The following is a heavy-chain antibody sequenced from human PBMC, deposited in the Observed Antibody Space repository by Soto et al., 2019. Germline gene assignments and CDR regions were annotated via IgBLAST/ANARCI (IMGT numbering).Heavy chain of an antibody. V-gene: IGHV2-5*02. CDR3: AHSLPFSGSWNARWFGP. J-gene: IGHJ5*02. D-gene: IGHD6-25*01. CDR1: GFSLSTNGVG. Sequence: QITLKESGPTLVKPTQTLTLTCTFSGFSLSTNGVGVGWIRQSPGKALEWLECIFWDDDKPYSPPLNSRLTTTKHTPNNQVPLSMTNMNPVDTATFYCAHSLPFSGSWNARWFGPWGQGTLVTGSS. CDR2: IFWDDDK.